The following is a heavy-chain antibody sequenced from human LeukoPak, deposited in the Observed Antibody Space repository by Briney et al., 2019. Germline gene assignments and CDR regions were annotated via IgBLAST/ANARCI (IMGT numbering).Heavy chain of an antibody. CDR2: VYYRGSA. CDR1: GDSPSSNTFY. D-gene: IGHD3-22*01. Sequence: PSETLSLTCSVSGDSPSSNTFYWGWIRQAPGKGLEWVASVYYRGSAFYNPSLRSRVTISVDTSKNQFSLSLSSVTAADTGVYYCTRQMYYYDASGHLNDNWGQGILVTVSS. J-gene: IGHJ4*02. V-gene: IGHV4-39*01. CDR3: TRQMYYYDASGHLNDN.